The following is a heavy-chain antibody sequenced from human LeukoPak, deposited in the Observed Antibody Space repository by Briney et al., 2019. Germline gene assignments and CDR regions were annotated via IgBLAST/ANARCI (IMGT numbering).Heavy chain of an antibody. J-gene: IGHJ4*02. V-gene: IGHV3-49*04. CDR3: TRGRSGWYTISDY. Sequence: GGALRLSCTASGFTFGDHAMSWVRQAPGKGLEWVTFIRSKTHGETTEYAASVKGRFTISRGDSKSIAYLQMKRLKTEDTAVYYCTRGRSGWYTISDYWGQGPLVTVSS. D-gene: IGHD6-19*01. CDR2: IRSKTHGETT. CDR1: GFTFGDHA.